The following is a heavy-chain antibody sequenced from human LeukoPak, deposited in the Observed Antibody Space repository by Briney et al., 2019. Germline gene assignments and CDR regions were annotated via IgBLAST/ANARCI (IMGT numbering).Heavy chain of an antibody. J-gene: IGHJ3*02. CDR1: GGSFSGYY. D-gene: IGHD5-18*01. V-gene: IGHV4-34*01. Sequence: SETLSLTCAVYGGSFSGYYWSWIRQPPGKGLEWIGEINHSGSTNYNPSLKSRVTISVDTSKNQFSLKLSSVTAADTAVYYCARRTAMVSKRIAFDIWGQGTMVTVSS. CDR3: ARRTAMVSKRIAFDI. CDR2: INHSGST.